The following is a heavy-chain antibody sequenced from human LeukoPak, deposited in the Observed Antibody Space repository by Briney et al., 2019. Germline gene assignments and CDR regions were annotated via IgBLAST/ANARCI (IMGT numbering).Heavy chain of an antibody. V-gene: IGHV5-51*01. CDR2: IYPGDSDT. J-gene: IGHJ4*02. D-gene: IGHD4-17*01. Sequence: GESLKISWKGSGYCFTSYWIGGGRQMPGKGLEWMGIIYPGDSDTRYSPSFQGQVTISADRSISTAYLQWSSLKASDTAMYFCARPYGAGPYNLAYWGQGTLVTVSS. CDR1: GYCFTSYW. CDR3: ARPYGAGPYNLAY.